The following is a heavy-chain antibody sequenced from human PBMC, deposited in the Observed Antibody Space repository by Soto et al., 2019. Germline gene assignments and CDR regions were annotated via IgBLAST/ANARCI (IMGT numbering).Heavy chain of an antibody. D-gene: IGHD2-15*01. V-gene: IGHV4-34*01. CDR2: INHSGST. CDR1: GGSFSGYY. J-gene: IGHJ6*02. Sequence: KTSETLSLTCAVYGGSFSGYYWSWIRQPPGKGLEWIGEINHSGSTNYNPSLKSRVTISVDPSKNKFSLKLSSVTAADTAVYYCARGLRVVVVAATPSYYYYYGMDVWGQGTTVTVSS. CDR3: ARGLRVVVVAATPSYYYYYGMDV.